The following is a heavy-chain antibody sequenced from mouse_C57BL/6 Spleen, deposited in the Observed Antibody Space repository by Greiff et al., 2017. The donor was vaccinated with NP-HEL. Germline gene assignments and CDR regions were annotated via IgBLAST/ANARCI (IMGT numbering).Heavy chain of an antibody. Sequence: EPGPGLVKPSQSLSLTCSVTGYSITSGYYWNWIRQSPGNKLEWMGYISYDGSNNYNPSLKNRISITRDTSKNHFFLKLNSVPTEDTATSYCARRGDYGEWYFDVWGTGTTVTVSS. CDR2: ISYDGSN. V-gene: IGHV3-6*01. CDR1: GYSITSGYY. CDR3: ARRGDYGEWYFDV. J-gene: IGHJ1*03. D-gene: IGHD2-4*01.